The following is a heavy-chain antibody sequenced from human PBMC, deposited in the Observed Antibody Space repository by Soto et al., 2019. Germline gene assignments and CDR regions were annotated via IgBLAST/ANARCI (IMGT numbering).Heavy chain of an antibody. J-gene: IGHJ5*02. Sequence: LRLSCAASGITFDDYAMHWVRQAPGKGLEWVSGISWNSGSIGYADSVKGRFTISRDNAKNSLYLQMNSLRAEDTALYYCAKEEGYDYIWGSYRWDYNWFDPWGQGTLVTVSS. CDR3: AKEEGYDYIWGSYRWDYNWFDP. CDR2: ISWNSGSI. D-gene: IGHD3-16*02. CDR1: GITFDDYA. V-gene: IGHV3-9*01.